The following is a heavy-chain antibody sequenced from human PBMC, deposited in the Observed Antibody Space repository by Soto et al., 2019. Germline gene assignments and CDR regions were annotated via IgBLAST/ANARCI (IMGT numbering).Heavy chain of an antibody. D-gene: IGHD2-15*01. V-gene: IGHV1-69*13. CDR2: IIPIFGTA. J-gene: IGHJ4*02. CDR3: AGSPYCSGGSCQEYYFDY. Sequence: GASVKVSCKASGGTFSSYAISWVRQAPGQGLEWMGGIIPIFGTANYAQKFQGRVTITADESTSTAYMELSSLRSEDTAVYYCAGSPYCSGGSCQEYYFDYWGQETLVTVSS. CDR1: GGTFSSYA.